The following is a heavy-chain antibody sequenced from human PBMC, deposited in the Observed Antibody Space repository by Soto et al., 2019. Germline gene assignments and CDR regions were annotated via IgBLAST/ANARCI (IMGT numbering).Heavy chain of an antibody. J-gene: IGHJ3*02. V-gene: IGHV3-20*04. CDR1: GFTFDDYG. CDR2: INWNGGST. D-gene: IGHD1-26*01. Sequence: GSLRLSCAASGFTFDDYGMSWVRQAPGKGLEWVSGINWNGGSTGYADSVKGRFTISRDNAKNSLYLQMNSLRAEDTALYYCARDPSYSGSFNAFDIWGQGTMVTVSS. CDR3: ARDPSYSGSFNAFDI.